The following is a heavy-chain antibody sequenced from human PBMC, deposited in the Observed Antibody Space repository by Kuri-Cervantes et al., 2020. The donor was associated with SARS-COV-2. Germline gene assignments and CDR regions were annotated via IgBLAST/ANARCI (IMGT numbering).Heavy chain of an antibody. CDR3: ARGQQLVLLDY. CDR2: IDTSGST. J-gene: IGHJ4*02. D-gene: IGHD6-13*01. V-gene: IGHV4-4*07. CDR1: GGSISSSY. Sequence: ESLKISCTVSGGSISSSYWNWIRQPAGKGLEWIGHIDTSGSTNYNPSLKSRVTMSIDTSKNQFSLKLSSVTAADTAVYYCARGQQLVLLDYWGQGTLVTVSS.